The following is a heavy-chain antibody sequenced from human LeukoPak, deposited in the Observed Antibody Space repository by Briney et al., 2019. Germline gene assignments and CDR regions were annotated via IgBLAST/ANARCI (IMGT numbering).Heavy chain of an antibody. V-gene: IGHV3-30-3*01. CDR3: ARDRGSSWYLDAFDI. D-gene: IGHD6-13*01. Sequence: GGSLRLSCAASGFTFSSHAMVWVRQAPGKGLEWVSFISHDGSESFHTESVKGRFSIPRDNSKNTLYLQMNSLRAEDTAVYYCARDRGSSWYLDAFDIWGQGTMVTVSS. CDR1: GFTFSSHA. J-gene: IGHJ3*02. CDR2: ISHDGSES.